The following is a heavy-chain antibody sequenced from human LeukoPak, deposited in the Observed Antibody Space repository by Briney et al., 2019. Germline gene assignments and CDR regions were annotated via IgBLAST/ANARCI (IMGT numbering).Heavy chain of an antibody. Sequence: GGSLRLSCAASGFTFSSYWMTWVRQAPGKGLEWVANIKQDGSEKYYVDSEKGRFTISRDNAKNSLYLQMNSLRAEDTAVYYCARVSEGVGYDWSYYYYMDVWGKGTTVTVSS. V-gene: IGHV3-7*01. CDR3: ARVSEGVGYDWSYYYYMDV. CDR2: IKQDGSEK. J-gene: IGHJ6*03. CDR1: GFTFSSYW. D-gene: IGHD5-12*01.